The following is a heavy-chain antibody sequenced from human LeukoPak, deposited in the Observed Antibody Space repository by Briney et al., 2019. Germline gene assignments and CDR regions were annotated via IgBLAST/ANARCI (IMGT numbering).Heavy chain of an antibody. D-gene: IGHD2/OR15-2a*01. Sequence: GASVKVSCKTSGYTFSNFGINWVRQAPGQGLEWMGWISGNNDNPNYGQKFQGRFTVTTDSSTSAAYMELRNLRFDDTAVYYCARDGTSTDDYWGQGTLVTGSS. V-gene: IGHV1-18*01. J-gene: IGHJ4*02. CDR3: ARDGTSTDDY. CDR1: GYTFSNFG. CDR2: ISGNNDNP.